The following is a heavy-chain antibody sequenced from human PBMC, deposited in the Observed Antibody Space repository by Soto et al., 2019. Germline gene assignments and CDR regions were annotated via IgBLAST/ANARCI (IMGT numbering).Heavy chain of an antibody. CDR3: ARPKGTYSSGYYYFDF. CDR1: GGTFSTYA. D-gene: IGHD6-19*01. Sequence: QVQLEQSGAEVKQPGSSVRVSCKTSGGTFSTYAINWVRQAPGQGLEWMGAIIPLFGTADYSQKFXGRVTXXXXXXXXXXXXXXXXXXSDDTAVYFCARPKGTYSSGYYYFDFWGQGTLXTVSS. J-gene: IGHJ4*02. CDR2: IIPLFGTA. V-gene: IGHV1-69*01.